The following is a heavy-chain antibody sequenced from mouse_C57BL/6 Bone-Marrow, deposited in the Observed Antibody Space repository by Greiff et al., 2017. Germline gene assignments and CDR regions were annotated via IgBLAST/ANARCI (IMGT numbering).Heavy chain of an antibody. CDR2: IWRGGST. J-gene: IGHJ4*01. CDR3: AIHYYGSSYDYAMDY. Sequence: VKVVESGPGLVQPSQSLSITCTVSGFSLTSYGVHWVRQSPGKGLEWLGVIWRGGSTDSNAAFMSRLSITKDNSKSQVFFKMNSLQADETAIYYCAIHYYGSSYDYAMDYWGQGTSVTVSS. V-gene: IGHV2-5*01. CDR1: GFSLTSYG. D-gene: IGHD1-1*01.